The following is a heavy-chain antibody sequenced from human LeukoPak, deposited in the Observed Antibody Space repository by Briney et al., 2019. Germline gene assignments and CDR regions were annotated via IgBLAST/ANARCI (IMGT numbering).Heavy chain of an antibody. V-gene: IGHV6-1*01. D-gene: IGHD3-22*01. J-gene: IGHJ3*02. CDR2: TYYRSKWYN. Sequence: SSQTLSLTCAISGDSVSSNSAAWNWIRQSPSRGLEWLGRTYYRSKWYNDYAVSVKSRITINPDTSKNQFSLQLNSVTPEDTAVYYCARDRYYYDSSGYFDAFDIWGQGTMVTVSS. CDR1: GDSVSSNSAA. CDR3: ARDRYYYDSSGYFDAFDI.